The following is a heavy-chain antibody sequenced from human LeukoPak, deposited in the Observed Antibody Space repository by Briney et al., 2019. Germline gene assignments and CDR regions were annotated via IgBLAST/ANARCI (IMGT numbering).Heavy chain of an antibody. V-gene: IGHV3-74*01. D-gene: IGHD3-10*02. CDR3: AVLFGELLNSGDY. CDR2: INSDGINT. Sequence: GGSLRLSCAASGFTFSNYWMHWVRQAPGKGLVWVSRINSDGINTSYADSVKGRFTISRDNAKNSLYLQMNSLRAEDTAVYYCAVLFGELLNSGDYWGQGTLVTVSS. CDR1: GFTFSNYW. J-gene: IGHJ4*02.